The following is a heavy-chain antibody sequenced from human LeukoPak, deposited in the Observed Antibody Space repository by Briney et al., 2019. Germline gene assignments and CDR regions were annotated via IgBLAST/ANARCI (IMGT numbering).Heavy chain of an antibody. J-gene: IGHJ4*02. Sequence: GASVTVSCKTSGCTFSNYYMHWVRQPPGQGLEWMGWISAYNGDTNYAQKFQGRVTMTTDTSTSTAYMDLMSLRSDDTAVYYCARGGYYGSGSFPDYWGQGTLVTVSS. CDR2: ISAYNGDT. CDR3: ARGGYYGSGSFPDY. D-gene: IGHD3-10*01. CDR1: GCTFSNYY. V-gene: IGHV1-18*04.